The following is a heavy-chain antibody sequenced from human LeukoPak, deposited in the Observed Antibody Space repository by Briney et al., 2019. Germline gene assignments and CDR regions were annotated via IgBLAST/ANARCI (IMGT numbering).Heavy chain of an antibody. J-gene: IGHJ4*02. V-gene: IGHV1-18*01. CDR1: GYTFTSYG. CDR3: ATVPGALYYFDY. Sequence: ASVKVSCKASGYTFTSYGISWVRQAPGQGLEWMGWISAYNGNTNYAQKLQGRVTMTTDTSTSTAYMELNRLRSDDTALYYCATVPGALYYFDYWGQGTLVTVSS. D-gene: IGHD2-2*01. CDR2: ISAYNGNT.